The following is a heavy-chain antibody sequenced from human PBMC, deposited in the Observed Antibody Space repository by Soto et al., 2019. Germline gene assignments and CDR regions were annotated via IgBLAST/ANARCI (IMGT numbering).Heavy chain of an antibody. Sequence: EVQLLESGGGLVQRGGSLRLSCAASGFSFSTYAMSWVRQGPGKGLEWVSVLSGSGGSEYYADSVKGRFTISRDKTKNTLYLHMTTLRAEDTALYYCAKDQTSGCSYAHGFDYWGQGTLVTVSS. CDR1: GFSFSTYA. CDR3: AKDQTSGCSYAHGFDY. V-gene: IGHV3-23*01. CDR2: LSGSGGSE. D-gene: IGHD5-18*01. J-gene: IGHJ4*02.